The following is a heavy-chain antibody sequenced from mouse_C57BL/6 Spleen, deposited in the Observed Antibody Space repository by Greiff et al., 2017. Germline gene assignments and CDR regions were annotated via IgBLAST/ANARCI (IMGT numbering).Heavy chain of an antibody. Sequence: QVQLQQSGAELVKPGASVKMSCKASGYTFTSYWLTWVKQRPGQGLEWIGDIYPGSGSTNYNEKFKSKVTLTVDTTSSTAYMQLSSLTSEDSAVYCCARYGSGWFAYWGQGTLVTVSA. CDR2: IYPGSGST. CDR3: ARYGSGWFAY. D-gene: IGHD1-1*02. J-gene: IGHJ3*01. V-gene: IGHV1-55*01. CDR1: GYTFTSYW.